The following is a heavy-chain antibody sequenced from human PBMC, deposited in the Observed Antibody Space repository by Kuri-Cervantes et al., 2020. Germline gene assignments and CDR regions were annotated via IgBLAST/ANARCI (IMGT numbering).Heavy chain of an antibody. Sequence: GGSLRLSCAVSGFTFSSYGMHWVRQAPGKGLEWVAFIRYDGSNKYYADSVKGRFTISRDNSKNTLYLQMNSLRAEDTALYYCAKGAYYDSGGYFDYWGQGALVTVSS. J-gene: IGHJ4*02. V-gene: IGHV3-30*02. CDR2: IRYDGSNK. CDR1: GFTFSSYG. CDR3: AKGAYYDSGGYFDY. D-gene: IGHD3-22*01.